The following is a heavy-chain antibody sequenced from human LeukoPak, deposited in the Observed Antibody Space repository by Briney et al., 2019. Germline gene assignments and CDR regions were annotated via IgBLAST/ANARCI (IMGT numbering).Heavy chain of an antibody. CDR1: GFTFSSYE. J-gene: IGHJ4*02. Sequence: GGSLRLSCAASGFTFSSYEMNWVRQAPGKGLEWVSYISSSGSTIYYADSVKGRFTISRDNAKNSLYLQMNSLRAEDTAVYYCAGPLVGATTSDYWGQGTLVTVSS. D-gene: IGHD1-26*01. CDR2: ISSSGSTI. V-gene: IGHV3-48*03. CDR3: AGPLVGATTSDY.